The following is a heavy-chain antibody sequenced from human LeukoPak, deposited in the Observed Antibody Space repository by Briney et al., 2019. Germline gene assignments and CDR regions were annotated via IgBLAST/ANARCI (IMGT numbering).Heavy chain of an antibody. V-gene: IGHV4-4*07. J-gene: IGHJ5*02. Sequence: SETLSLTCTVSGGSISSYYWSWIRQPAGKGLEWIGRIYTSGSTNYNPSLKSRVTISVDTSKNQFSLKLSSVTAADTAVYYCARHAYYYGSGSYSSWGQGTLVTVSS. CDR1: GGSISSYY. CDR3: ARHAYYYGSGSYSS. CDR2: IYTSGST. D-gene: IGHD3-10*01.